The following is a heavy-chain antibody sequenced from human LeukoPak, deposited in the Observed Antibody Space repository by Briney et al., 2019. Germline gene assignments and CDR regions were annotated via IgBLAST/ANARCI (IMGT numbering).Heavy chain of an antibody. CDR2: IIPIFGTA. CDR3: ARVSTPVEECQYAFDI. D-gene: IGHD3-3*01. V-gene: IGHV1-69*13. Sequence: GASVKVSCKASGGTFSSYAISWVRQAPGQGLEWMGGIIPIFGTANYAQKFQGRVTITADESTSTAYMELSSLRSEDTAVYYCARVSTPVEECQYAFDIWGQGTMVTVSS. J-gene: IGHJ3*02. CDR1: GGTFSSYA.